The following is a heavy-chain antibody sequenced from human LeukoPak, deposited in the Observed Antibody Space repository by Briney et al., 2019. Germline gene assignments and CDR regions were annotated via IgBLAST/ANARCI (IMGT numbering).Heavy chain of an antibody. J-gene: IGHJ5*02. V-gene: IGHV4-59*08. Sequence: SETLSLTCSVSGGSISSYFWSWIRQPPGKGLEWIGSMYYTGSTNYNPSLKSRVTISVDTSKTQYSLKLSSVTAADTAVYYCARGGVGYCSGGSCYNWFDPWGQGTLVTVSS. CDR3: ARGGVGYCSGGSCYNWFDP. CDR1: GGSISSYF. D-gene: IGHD2-15*01. CDR2: MYYTGST.